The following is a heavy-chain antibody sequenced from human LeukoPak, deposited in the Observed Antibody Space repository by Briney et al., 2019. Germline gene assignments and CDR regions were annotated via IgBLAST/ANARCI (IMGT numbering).Heavy chain of an antibody. Sequence: SETLSLTCAVYGGSFSGYYWSWIRQPPGKGLEWIGEINHSGSTNYNPSLKSRVTISVDTSKNQFSLKLSSVAAADTAVYYCARGPITMVRGVYYFDYWGQGTLVTVSS. CDR2: INHSGST. V-gene: IGHV4-34*01. J-gene: IGHJ4*02. CDR1: GGSFSGYY. D-gene: IGHD3-10*01. CDR3: ARGPITMVRGVYYFDY.